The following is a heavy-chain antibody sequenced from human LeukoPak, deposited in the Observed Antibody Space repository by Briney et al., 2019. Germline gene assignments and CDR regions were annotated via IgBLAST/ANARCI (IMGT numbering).Heavy chain of an antibody. CDR2: INHSGST. V-gene: IGHV4-34*01. CDR1: GGSFSGYY. CDR3: VRGRRGLKSFDY. Sequence: RPSETLSLTCAVYGGSFSGYYWSWIRQPPGKGLEWIGEINHSGSTNYNPSLKSRVTISVDTSKNQFSLKLSSVTAADAAVYYCVRGRRGLKSFDYWGQGTLVTVSS. J-gene: IGHJ4*02. D-gene: IGHD3/OR15-3a*01.